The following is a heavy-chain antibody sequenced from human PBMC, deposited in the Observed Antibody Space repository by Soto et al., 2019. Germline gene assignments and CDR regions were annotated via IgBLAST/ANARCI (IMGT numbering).Heavy chain of an antibody. V-gene: IGHV4-34*01. D-gene: IGHD5-18*01. CDR2: INNSGST. CDR3: ARGNTAMAQRHYFCMDV. Sequence: SETLSLTCAVYGGSFSGYYWSWIRQPPGKGLEWVGEINNSGSTNYNPSLKSRVTISIDTSKNQFSLKLSSVTAADTAVYYCARGNTAMAQRHYFCMDVWGEGTTVTVSS. J-gene: IGHJ6*04. CDR1: GGSFSGYY.